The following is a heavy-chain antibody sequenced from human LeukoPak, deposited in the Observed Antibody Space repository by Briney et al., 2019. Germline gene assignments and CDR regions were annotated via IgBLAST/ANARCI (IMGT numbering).Heavy chain of an antibody. Sequence: SETLSLTCTVSGGSISSYYWIWIRQPPGKGLEWIGYIYYSGSTNYNPTLKSRVTISVDTSKIQFSMKLSSVTAADTAVYYCAREVSVGAIDYWGQGTLVTVSS. CDR1: GGSISSYY. CDR3: AREVSVGAIDY. D-gene: IGHD1-26*01. V-gene: IGHV4-59*01. J-gene: IGHJ4*02. CDR2: IYYSGST.